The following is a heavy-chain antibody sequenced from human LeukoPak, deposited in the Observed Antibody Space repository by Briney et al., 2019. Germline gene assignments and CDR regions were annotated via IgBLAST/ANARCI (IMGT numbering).Heavy chain of an antibody. J-gene: IGHJ4*02. CDR3: AREGGSGSYFDY. CDR2: ITSSSSPT. V-gene: IGHV3-48*01. CDR1: GFTFSSYE. Sequence: GGSLRLSCAASGFTFSSYEMNWVRQAPGKGLEWVSYITSSSSPTHYADSVKGRFTISRDNAKNSLYLQMNSLRAEDTAVYYCAREGGSGSYFDYWGQGTLVTVSS. D-gene: IGHD3-10*01.